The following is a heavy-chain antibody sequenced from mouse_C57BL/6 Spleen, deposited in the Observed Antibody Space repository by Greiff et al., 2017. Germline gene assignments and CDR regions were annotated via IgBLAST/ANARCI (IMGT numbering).Heavy chain of an antibody. CDR2: IYPGSGNT. V-gene: IGHV1-76*01. Sequence: VQLQQSGAELVRPGASVKLSCKASGYTFTDYYINWVKQRPGQGLEWIARIYPGSGNTYYNEKFKGKATLTAEKSSSTAYMQLSSLTSEDSAVYFCAREDSNPYYFDYWGQGTTLTVSS. J-gene: IGHJ2*01. CDR3: AREDSNPYYFDY. CDR1: GYTFTDYY. D-gene: IGHD2-5*01.